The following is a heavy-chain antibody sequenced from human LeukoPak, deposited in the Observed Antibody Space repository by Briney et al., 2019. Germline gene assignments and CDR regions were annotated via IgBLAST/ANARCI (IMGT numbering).Heavy chain of an antibody. D-gene: IGHD2-2*01. CDR3: TRLRQDCSRNSCYYYFYYYYMDV. CDR1: GFTLGDYD. Sequence: GGSLRLSCRASGFTLGDYDMSWLRQTPGKGLEWVGFVRSKSFGRATAYAASVKGRFTISRDDPKSIAYLLMNSLTTEDTAVYYCTRLRQDCSRNSCYYYFYYYYMDVWGEGTTVTVSS. J-gene: IGHJ6*03. CDR2: VRSKSFGRAT. V-gene: IGHV3-49*03.